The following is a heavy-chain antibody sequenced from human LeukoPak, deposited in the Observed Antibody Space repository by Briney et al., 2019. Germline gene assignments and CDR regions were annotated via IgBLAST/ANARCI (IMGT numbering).Heavy chain of an antibody. J-gene: IGHJ5*02. Sequence: SETLSLTCTVSGGSISSSSYYWGWIRQPPGKGLEWIGSIYYSGSTYYNPSLKSRVTISVDTSKNQFSLKLSSVTAADTAVYYCARDLGLITGTTRSNWFDPWGQGTLVTVSS. CDR2: IYYSGST. D-gene: IGHD1-7*01. CDR3: ARDLGLITGTTRSNWFDP. CDR1: GGSISSSSYY. V-gene: IGHV4-39*07.